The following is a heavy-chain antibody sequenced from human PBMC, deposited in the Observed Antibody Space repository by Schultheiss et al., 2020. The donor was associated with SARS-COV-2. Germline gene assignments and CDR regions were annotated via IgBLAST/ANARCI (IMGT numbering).Heavy chain of an antibody. CDR1: GFTFSNAW. D-gene: IGHD6-13*01. CDR2: IWYDGSNK. Sequence: GGSLRLSCAASGFTFSNAWMNWVRQAPGKGLEWVAVIWYDGSNKYYADSVKGRFTISRDNSKNTLYLQMNSLRVEDTAVYFCARDHTAPGLILDSWGQGTLVTVSS. V-gene: IGHV3-33*08. J-gene: IGHJ4*02. CDR3: ARDHTAPGLILDS.